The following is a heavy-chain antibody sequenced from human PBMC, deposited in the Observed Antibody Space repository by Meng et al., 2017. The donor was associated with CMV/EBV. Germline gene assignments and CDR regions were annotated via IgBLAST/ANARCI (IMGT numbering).Heavy chain of an antibody. D-gene: IGHD2-2*01. CDR3: ARDYCSSTSCGNYYYYGMDV. CDR2: ISSSSSYI. Sequence: GGPLRLSCAASGFTFSSYSMNWVRQAPGKGLEWVSSISSSSSYIYYADSVKGRFTISRDNAKNSLYLQMNSLRAEDTAVYYCARDYCSSTSCGNYYYYGMDVWGQGTTVTVSS. V-gene: IGHV3-21*01. J-gene: IGHJ6*02. CDR1: GFTFSSYS.